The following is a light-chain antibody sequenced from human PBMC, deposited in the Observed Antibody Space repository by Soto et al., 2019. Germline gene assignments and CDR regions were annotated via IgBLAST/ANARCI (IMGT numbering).Light chain of an antibody. V-gene: IGKV3D-15*01. J-gene: IGKJ5*01. CDR3: QDHNHYSIP. CDR1: QSAGNF. Sequence: IVMTQAPATLSVSPGETASLSCRASQSAGNFLAWYQQKPGQAPRLLIYYISTRATGIPARFSGSGSGTEVTLVINSLQSEDSAVYYCQDHNHYSIPFGQGTR. CDR2: YIS.